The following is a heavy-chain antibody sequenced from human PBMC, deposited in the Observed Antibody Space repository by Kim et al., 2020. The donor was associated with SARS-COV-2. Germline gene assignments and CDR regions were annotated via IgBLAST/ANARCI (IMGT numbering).Heavy chain of an antibody. D-gene: IGHD3-3*01. V-gene: IGHV4-31*03. J-gene: IGHJ3*02. Sequence: TLSLTCTVSGGSISSSGYYWIWIRQHPGKGLEWIGYSYYSGSNYYNPTLKSRLTISVDPSKTQFSLKLSSVTAADTVVYYCACGDTIFGVVINAFDIWGQGTMVTVSS. CDR1: GGSISSSGYY. CDR3: ACGDTIFGVVINAFDI. CDR2: SYYSGSN.